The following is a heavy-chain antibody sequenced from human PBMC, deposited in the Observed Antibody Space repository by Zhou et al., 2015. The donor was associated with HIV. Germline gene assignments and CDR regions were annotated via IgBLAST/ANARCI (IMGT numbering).Heavy chain of an antibody. V-gene: IGHV1-2*06. Sequence: QVQLVQSGAEVKKPGASVKVSCKASGYTFTGYYMHWVRQAPGQGLEWMGRINPNSGGTNYAQKFQGRVTMTRDTSISTAYMELSRLRSDDTAVYYCASYGEQLVDYYYYYMDVWGKGTTVTVSS. CDR1: GYTFTGYY. CDR2: INPNSGGT. CDR3: ASYGEQLVDYYYYYMDV. J-gene: IGHJ6*03. D-gene: IGHD6-6*01.